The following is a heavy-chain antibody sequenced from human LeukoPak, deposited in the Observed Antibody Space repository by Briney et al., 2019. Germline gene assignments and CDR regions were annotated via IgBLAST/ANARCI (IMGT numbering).Heavy chain of an antibody. CDR1: GGSISSSSYY. D-gene: IGHD2-2*01. V-gene: IGHV4-39*01. J-gene: IGHJ4*02. CDR2: IYYSGST. CDR3: ARPGCSSTSCSFDY. Sequence: PXXTLSLTCTVSGGSISSSSYYWGWIRQPPGKGLEWIGSIYYSGSTYYNPSLKSRVTISVNTSKNQFSLKLSSVTAADTAVYYCARPGCSSTSCSFDYWGQGTLVTVSS.